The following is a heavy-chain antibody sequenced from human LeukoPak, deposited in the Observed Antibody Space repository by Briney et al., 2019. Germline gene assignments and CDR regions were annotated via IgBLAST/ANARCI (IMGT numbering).Heavy chain of an antibody. CDR2: IYYSGST. J-gene: IGHJ4*02. D-gene: IGHD3-3*01. V-gene: IGHV4-59*12. CDR1: GGSISSYY. CDR3: AREGFSVYDFSSGSFDY. Sequence: SETLSLTCTVSGGSISSYYWSWIRQPPGKGLEWIGYIYYSGSTNYNPSLKSRVTISVDTSKNQFSLKLSSVTAADTAVYCCAREGFSVYDFSSGSFDYWGQGTLVTVSS.